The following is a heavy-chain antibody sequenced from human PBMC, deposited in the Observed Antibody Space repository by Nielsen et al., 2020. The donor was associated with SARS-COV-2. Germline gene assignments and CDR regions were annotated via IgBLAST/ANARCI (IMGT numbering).Heavy chain of an antibody. Sequence: SETLSLTCTVSGGSISSNNWWTWVRQPPGKGLAWIGEIYHSGTFNYNPSLKSRVTMSLDKNNNRFSLNLNSVTAADTAMYYCARELSDCNESPCHRLGFDPWGQGTLVVVSS. D-gene: IGHD2/OR15-2a*01. CDR1: GGSISSNNW. V-gene: IGHV4-4*02. J-gene: IGHJ5*02. CDR3: ARELSDCNESPCHRLGFDP. CDR2: IYHSGTF.